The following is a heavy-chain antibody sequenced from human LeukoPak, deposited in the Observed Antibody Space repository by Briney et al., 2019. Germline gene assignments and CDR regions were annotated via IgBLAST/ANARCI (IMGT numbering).Heavy chain of an antibody. J-gene: IGHJ4*02. CDR2: IKQDGSEK. Sequence: GGSLRLSCAASGFTFSSYWMSWVRQAPGKGLEWVANIKQDGSEKYYVGSVKGRFTISRDNAKNSLYLQMNSLRAEDTAVYYCARGVGYYDSSGLFDYWGQGTLVTVSS. CDR3: ARGVGYYDSSGLFDY. V-gene: IGHV3-7*01. CDR1: GFTFSSYW. D-gene: IGHD3-22*01.